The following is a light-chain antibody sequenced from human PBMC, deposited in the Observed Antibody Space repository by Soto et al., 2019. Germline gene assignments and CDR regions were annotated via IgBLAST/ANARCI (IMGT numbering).Light chain of an antibody. V-gene: IGKV4-1*01. CDR1: QSVLYSSDNKNY. J-gene: IGKJ1*01. CDR2: WAS. CDR3: QQYFSTPWG. Sequence: DIVMTQSPDSLAVSLGEGATINCKSSQSVLYSSDNKNYLAWYQQKPGQPPKLLIYWASTRESGVPVRFSGSGSGTDFTLTISSLQAEDVAVYYCQQYFSTPWGFGQGTKVEIK.